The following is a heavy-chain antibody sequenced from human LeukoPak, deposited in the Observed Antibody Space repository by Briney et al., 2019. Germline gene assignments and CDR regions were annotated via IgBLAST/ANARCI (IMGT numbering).Heavy chain of an antibody. CDR2: ISTSGGST. CDR3: AKVYSSGWYVDY. D-gene: IGHD6-19*01. CDR1: GFTFSSHA. Sequence: GGSLRLSCAASGFTFSSHAMSWVRQAPGKGLEWVSAISTSGGSTYYADSVKGRFTISRDNSKNTLYLQMNSLRAENTAVYYCAKVYSSGWYVDYWGQGTLVTVSS. V-gene: IGHV3-23*01. J-gene: IGHJ4*02.